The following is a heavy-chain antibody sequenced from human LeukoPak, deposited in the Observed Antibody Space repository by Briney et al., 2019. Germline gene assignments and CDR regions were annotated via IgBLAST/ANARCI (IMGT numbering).Heavy chain of an antibody. D-gene: IGHD5-18*01. V-gene: IGHV1-69*13. J-gene: IGHJ4*02. CDR2: IIPIFGTA. CDR3: ARGYSYGSYFDY. Sequence: EASVKVSCKASGGTFSSYAIGWVRQAPGQGLEWMGGIIPIFGTANYAQKFQGRVTITADESTSTAYMELSSLRSEDTAVYYCARGYSYGSYFDYWGQGTLVTVSS. CDR1: GGTFSSYA.